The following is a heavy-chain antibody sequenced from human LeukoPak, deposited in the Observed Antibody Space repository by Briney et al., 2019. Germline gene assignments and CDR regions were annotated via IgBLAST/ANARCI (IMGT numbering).Heavy chain of an antibody. D-gene: IGHD3-10*01. Sequence: PSETLSLTCTVSGGSIRSYWSWIRQPAGKGLEWIGRIYGSGSTDYNPSLKSRVTMSIDTSKNQFSLNLLSVTAADTAVYYCARDSGTTGEVKFDPWGQGTLVTVSS. V-gene: IGHV4-4*07. J-gene: IGHJ5*02. CDR1: GGSIRSY. CDR2: IYGSGST. CDR3: ARDSGTTGEVKFDP.